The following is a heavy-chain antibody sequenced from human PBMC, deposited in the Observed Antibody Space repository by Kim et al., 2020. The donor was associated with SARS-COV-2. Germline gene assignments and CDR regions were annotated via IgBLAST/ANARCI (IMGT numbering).Heavy chain of an antibody. V-gene: IGHV5-51*01. CDR2: IYPGDSDT. CDR3: ARSGFGELFYYSFYVMYV. CDR1: GYSFTSYW. J-gene: IGHJ6*02. Sequence: GESLKISCKGSGYSFTSYWIGWVRQMPGKGLEWMGIIYPGDSDTRYSPSFQGQVTISADKSISTAYLQWSSLKASDTALYYGARSGFGELFYYSFYVMYVWGQGTTVTVSS. D-gene: IGHD3-10*01.